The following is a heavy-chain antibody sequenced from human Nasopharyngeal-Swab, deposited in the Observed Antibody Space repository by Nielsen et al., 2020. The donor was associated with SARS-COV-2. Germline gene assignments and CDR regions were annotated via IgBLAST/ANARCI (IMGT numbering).Heavy chain of an antibody. CDR3: ANAAGTSDY. D-gene: IGHD6-13*01. Sequence: GESLKISCAASGFTFSSYSMNWVRQAPGKGLEWVSYISSSSSTIYYADSVKGRFTVSGDNAKNTLYLQMNSLRAEDTAVYYCANAAGTSDYWGQGTLVTVSS. CDR2: ISSSSSTI. J-gene: IGHJ4*02. V-gene: IGHV3-48*01. CDR1: GFTFSSYS.